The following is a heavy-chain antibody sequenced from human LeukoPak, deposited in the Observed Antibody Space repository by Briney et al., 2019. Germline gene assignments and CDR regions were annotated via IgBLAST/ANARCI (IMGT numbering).Heavy chain of an antibody. CDR2: IYGAGAA. Sequence: PGGSLRLSCAASGLTVSANYMTWIRQAPGKGLEWVSLIYGAGAAYYSESVRGRFIISRDNSKNTLFLQMNSLRAEDTAVYYCVSSTGQQLIPYDYWGQGTHVAVSS. J-gene: IGHJ4*02. CDR1: GLTVSANY. D-gene: IGHD6-13*01. CDR3: VSSTGQQLIPYDY. V-gene: IGHV3-66*02.